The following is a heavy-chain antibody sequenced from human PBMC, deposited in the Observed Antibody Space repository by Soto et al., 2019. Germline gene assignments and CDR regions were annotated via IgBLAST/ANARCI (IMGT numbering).Heavy chain of an antibody. J-gene: IGHJ6*02. CDR3: VITNWGPYYYSGMDV. CDR2: TSSSGSTI. CDR1: GFTFGDYY. Sequence: WGSPRLSCAASGFTFGDYYMSWIRQATGKGLERASSTSSSGSTIYYADSVKGRFSISRANAKNSLYLQMNSLSAEDTAVYYCVITNWGPYYYSGMDVWGQGTTVTVSS. V-gene: IGHV3-11*01. D-gene: IGHD7-27*01.